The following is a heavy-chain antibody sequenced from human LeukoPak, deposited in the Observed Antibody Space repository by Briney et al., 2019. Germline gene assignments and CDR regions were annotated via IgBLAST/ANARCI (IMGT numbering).Heavy chain of an antibody. CDR3: ARGIPTYYDFWSGSTDY. J-gene: IGHJ4*02. D-gene: IGHD3-3*01. Sequence: GGSLRLSCAASGFTFSSYGMHLVLQAPGKGLEWVAVIWYDGSNKYYADSVKGRFTISRDNSKNTLYLQMNSLRAEDTAVYYCARGIPTYYDFWSGSTDYWGQGTLVTVSS. CDR2: IWYDGSNK. V-gene: IGHV3-33*01. CDR1: GFTFSSYG.